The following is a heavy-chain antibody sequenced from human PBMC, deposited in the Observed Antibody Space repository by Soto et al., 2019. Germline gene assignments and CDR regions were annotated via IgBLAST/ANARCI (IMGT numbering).Heavy chain of an antibody. V-gene: IGHV3-33*08. D-gene: IGHD2-21*02. CDR3: ARGITAQYCGGDCYAEYFQH. J-gene: IGHJ1*01. CDR1: GFAFSNAW. Sequence: GGSLRLSCAASGFAFSNAWINWVRQAPGKGLEWVAVIWYDGSNKYYADSVKGRFTISRDNSKNTLYLQMNSLRAEDTAVYYCARGITAQYCGGDCYAEYFQHWGQGTLVTVSS. CDR2: IWYDGSNK.